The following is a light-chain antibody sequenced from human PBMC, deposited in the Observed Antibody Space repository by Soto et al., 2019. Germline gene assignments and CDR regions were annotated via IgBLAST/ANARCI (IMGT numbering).Light chain of an antibody. Sequence: EIVLTQSPDTLSLSPGERVTLSCRASQSIGNSYLAWYQQKPGQAPRLLIYDASSRATGIPDRFSGYESGTDFTLTISRLEPEDFAVYYCQQYADSLLTFGGGTKLEIK. CDR2: DAS. J-gene: IGKJ4*01. CDR3: QQYADSLLT. CDR1: QSIGNSY. V-gene: IGKV3-20*01.